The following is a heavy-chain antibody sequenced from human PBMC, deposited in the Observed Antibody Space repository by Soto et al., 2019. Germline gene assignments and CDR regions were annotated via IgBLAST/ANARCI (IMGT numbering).Heavy chain of an antibody. J-gene: IGHJ6*02. CDR2: INPNSGGT. CDR3: ARDVLLWFGDSLGGMDV. CDR1: GYTFTGYY. D-gene: IGHD3-10*01. Sequence: QVQLVQSGAEVKKPGASVKVSCKASGYTFTGYYMHWVRQAPGQGLEWMGWINPNSGGTNYAQKFQGRVTMTRDTSISTAYMELSRLRSDDTAVYYCARDVLLWFGDSLGGMDVWGQGTTVTVSS. V-gene: IGHV1-2*02.